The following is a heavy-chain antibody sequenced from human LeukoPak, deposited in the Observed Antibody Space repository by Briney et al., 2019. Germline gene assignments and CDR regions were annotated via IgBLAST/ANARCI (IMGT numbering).Heavy chain of an antibody. CDR2: INHSGST. D-gene: IGHD2-2*01. Sequence: SETLSLTCTVSGGSISSGDYYWSWIRQPPGKGLEWIGEINHSGSTNYNPSLKSRVTISVDTSKNQFSLKLSSVTAADTAVYYCAGQYCSSTSCYVDYWGQGTLVTVSS. CDR1: GGSISSGDYY. V-gene: IGHV4-39*07. J-gene: IGHJ4*02. CDR3: AGQYCSSTSCYVDY.